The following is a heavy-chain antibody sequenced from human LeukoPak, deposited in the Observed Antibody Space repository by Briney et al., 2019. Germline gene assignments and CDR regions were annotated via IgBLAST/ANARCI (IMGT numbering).Heavy chain of an antibody. CDR1: GFTFSSYA. Sequence: GGSLRLSCAASGFTFSSYAMHWVRQAPGKGLEWVAVISYDGSNKYYADSVKGRFTISRDNSKNTLYLQMNSLRAEDTAVYYCARVRLGDDSPGADWLPFDYWGQGTLVTVSS. D-gene: IGHD3-9*01. CDR3: ARVRLGDDSPGADWLPFDY. V-gene: IGHV3-30-3*01. J-gene: IGHJ4*02. CDR2: ISYDGSNK.